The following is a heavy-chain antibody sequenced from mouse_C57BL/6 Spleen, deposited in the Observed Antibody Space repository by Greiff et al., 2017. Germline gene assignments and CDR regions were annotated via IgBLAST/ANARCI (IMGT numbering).Heavy chain of an antibody. CDR3: ARSPITTVVATGGFDY. CDR1: GYTFTSYG. J-gene: IGHJ2*01. V-gene: IGHV1-81*01. CDR2: IYPRSGNT. Sequence: VKLQESGAELARPGASVKLSCKASGYTFTSYGISWVKQRTGQGLEWIGEIYPRSGNTYYNEKFKGKATLTADKSSSTAYMELRSLTSEDSAVYFCARSPITTVVATGGFDYWGQGTTLTVSS. D-gene: IGHD1-1*01.